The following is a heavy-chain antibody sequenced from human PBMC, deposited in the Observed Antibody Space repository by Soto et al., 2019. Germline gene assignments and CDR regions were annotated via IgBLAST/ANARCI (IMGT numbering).Heavy chain of an antibody. CDR3: ARERIAVAGTGGAFDS. V-gene: IGHV1-69*01. J-gene: IGHJ3*02. D-gene: IGHD6-19*01. Sequence: QVQLVQSGAEVKKPGSSVKVSCKASGGTFSSYAISWVRQAPGQGLEWMGGIIPIFGTANYAQKFQGRVTITADESTSPAYMELSSLRSEDTAVYYCARERIAVAGTGGAFDSWGQGTMVTVSS. CDR2: IIPIFGTA. CDR1: GGTFSSYA.